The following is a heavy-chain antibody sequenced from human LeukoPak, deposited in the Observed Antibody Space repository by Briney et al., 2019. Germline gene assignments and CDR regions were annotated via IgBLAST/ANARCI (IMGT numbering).Heavy chain of an antibody. J-gene: IGHJ4*02. Sequence: GGSLRLSCAASGFTVSINYMSWVRQAPGKGLEWVSVIYSGGSTYYADSVKGRFTISRDNSKNTLYLQMNSLRAEDTAVYYCAREGGVVVAGTFDYWGQGTLVTVSS. CDR1: GFTVSINY. V-gene: IGHV3-53*01. D-gene: IGHD6-19*01. CDR3: AREGGVVVAGTFDY. CDR2: IYSGGST.